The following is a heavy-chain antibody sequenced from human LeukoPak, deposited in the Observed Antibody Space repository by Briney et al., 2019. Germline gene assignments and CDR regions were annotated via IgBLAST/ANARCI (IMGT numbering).Heavy chain of an antibody. J-gene: IGHJ4*02. CDR3: AKDLRYSSSWPGGD. Sequence: GRSLRLSCAASGFTFDDYAMHWVRQAPGKGLEWVSGISWNSGSIGYADSVKGRFTISRDNAKNSLYLQINSLRAEDTALYYCAKDLRYSSSWPGGDWGQGTLVTVSS. V-gene: IGHV3-9*01. CDR2: ISWNSGSI. D-gene: IGHD6-13*01. CDR1: GFTFDDYA.